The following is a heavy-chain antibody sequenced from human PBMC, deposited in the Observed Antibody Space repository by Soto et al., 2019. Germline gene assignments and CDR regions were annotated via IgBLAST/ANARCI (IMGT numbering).Heavy chain of an antibody. CDR1: GGSISSGGYY. Sequence: SETLSLTCTVSGGSISSGGYYWSWIRQHPGKGLEWIGYIYYSGSTYYNPSLKSRVTISVDTSKNQFSLKLSSVTAADTAVYYCARAAETYYDFWSGYVVPLDPWGQETLVTVS. D-gene: IGHD3-3*01. CDR2: IYYSGST. V-gene: IGHV4-31*03. J-gene: IGHJ5*02. CDR3: ARAAETYYDFWSGYVVPLDP.